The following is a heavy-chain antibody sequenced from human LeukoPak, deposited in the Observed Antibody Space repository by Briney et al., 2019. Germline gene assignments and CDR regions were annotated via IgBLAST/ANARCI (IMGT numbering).Heavy chain of an antibody. V-gene: IGHV4-59*08. CDR3: XRPIGSKNAFDV. D-gene: IGHD4-11*01. Sequence: KPSETLSLTCTVSGGSISNYYWTWMRQSPGKGLEWIGYINYSGSTSYNPSLKSRVSMSVDTSKNQFSLNLNSVTAADAAVYYCXRPIGSKNAFDVWGQGTMVTVSS. CDR1: GGSISNYY. CDR2: INYSGST. J-gene: IGHJ3*01.